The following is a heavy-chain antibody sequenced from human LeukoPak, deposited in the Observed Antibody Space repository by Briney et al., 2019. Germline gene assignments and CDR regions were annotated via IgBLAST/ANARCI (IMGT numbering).Heavy chain of an antibody. J-gene: IGHJ4*02. CDR1: GFTFDDYT. D-gene: IGHD2-21*02. CDR2: ISWDGGST. V-gene: IGHV3-43*01. Sequence: GGSLRLSCAASGFTFDDYTMHWVRQAPGKGLEWVSLISWDGGSTHYADSVKGRFTISRDNSKNSLYLQMNSLRTEDTAVYYCATLGSIVWGRKGTASSLWGQGTLVTVSS. CDR3: ATLGSIVWGRKGTASSL.